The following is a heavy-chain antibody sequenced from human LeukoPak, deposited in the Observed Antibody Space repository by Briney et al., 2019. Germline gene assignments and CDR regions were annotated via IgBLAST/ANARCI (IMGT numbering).Heavy chain of an antibody. CDR1: GGPFSGYY. V-gene: IGHV4-34*01. J-gene: IGHJ6*02. CDR2: INHSGST. CDR3: ARDKPAPLLWFGEIVYGMDV. Sequence: SETLPLTCAVYGGPFSGYYWSWIRQPPGKGLEWIGEINHSGSTNYNPSLKSRVTISVDTSKNQFSLKLSSVTAADTAVYYCARDKPAPLLWFGEIVYGMDVWGQGTTVTVSS. D-gene: IGHD3-10*01.